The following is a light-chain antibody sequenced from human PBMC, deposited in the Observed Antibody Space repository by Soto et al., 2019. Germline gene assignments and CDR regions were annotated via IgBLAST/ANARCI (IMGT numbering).Light chain of an antibody. V-gene: IGKV3-20*01. CDR1: QSVSSSY. CDR3: QQYSNSRT. CDR2: GAS. J-gene: IGKJ1*01. Sequence: EIVLTQSPGTLSLSPGERATLSCRASQSVSSSYLAWYQQKPGQAPRLLIYGASSRATGIPDRFSGSGSETDFTITISRLEPEDFAVYYCQQYSNSRTFGQGTKVEIK.